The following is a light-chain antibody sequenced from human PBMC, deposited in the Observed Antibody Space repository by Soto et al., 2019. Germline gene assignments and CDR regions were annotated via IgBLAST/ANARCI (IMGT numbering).Light chain of an antibody. CDR1: QYVGTR. CDR3: HQRQSWPRP. V-gene: IGKV3-11*01. Sequence: EIVFTQSPATLSSSPVETATLSCRASQYVGTRLAWYQHKPGQAPRLLIYYTSNRATGIPARFSGSGSGTDFTLTINSLAPEDFAIYYCHQRQSWPRPFGQGTKVDIK. J-gene: IGKJ1*01. CDR2: YTS.